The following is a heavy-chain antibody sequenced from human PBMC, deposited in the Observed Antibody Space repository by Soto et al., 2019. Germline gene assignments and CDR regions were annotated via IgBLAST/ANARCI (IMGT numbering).Heavy chain of an antibody. Sequence: GASVKVSCKASGGTFSSYAISWVRQAPGQGLEWMGGIIPIFGTANYAQKFQGRVTITADESTSTAYMELSSLRSEDTAVYYCARDLGYCSGGSCYESYGMDVWGQGTTVTVSS. CDR2: IIPIFGTA. D-gene: IGHD2-15*01. J-gene: IGHJ6*02. CDR1: GGTFSSYA. CDR3: ARDLGYCSGGSCYESYGMDV. V-gene: IGHV1-69*13.